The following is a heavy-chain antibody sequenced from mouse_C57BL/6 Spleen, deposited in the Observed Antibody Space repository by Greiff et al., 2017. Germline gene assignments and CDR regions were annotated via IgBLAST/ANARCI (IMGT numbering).Heavy chain of an antibody. J-gene: IGHJ1*03. Sequence: EVKVVESGGDLVKPGGSLKLSCAASGFTFSSYGMSWVRQTPDKRLEWVATISSGGSYTYYPDSVKGRFTISRDNAKNTLYLQLSSLKSEDTAMYDCARLGIITAVVAGWYFDFWGTGTTVTVSS. CDR1: GFTFSSYG. CDR2: ISSGGSYT. D-gene: IGHD1-1*01. V-gene: IGHV5-6*01. CDR3: ARLGIITAVVAGWYFDF.